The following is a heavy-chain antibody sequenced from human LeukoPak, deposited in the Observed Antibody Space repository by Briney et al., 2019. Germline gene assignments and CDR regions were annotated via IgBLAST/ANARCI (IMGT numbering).Heavy chain of an antibody. CDR1: GGTFSSYA. CDR3: ASSLLYGSGNNFDY. D-gene: IGHD3-10*01. V-gene: IGHV1-69*01. Sequence: SVKVSCKASGGTFSSYAISWVRQAPGQGLEWMGGIIPILGTANYAQKFQGRVTITADESTSTACMELSSLRSEDTAVYYCASSLLYGSGNNFDYWGQGTLVTVSS. J-gene: IGHJ4*02. CDR2: IIPILGTA.